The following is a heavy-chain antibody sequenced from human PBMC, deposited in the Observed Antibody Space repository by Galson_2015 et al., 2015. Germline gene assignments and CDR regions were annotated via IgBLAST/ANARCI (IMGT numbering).Heavy chain of an antibody. CDR2: IDWDDDK. Sequence: PALVKPTQPLTLTCTFSGFSLSTSGMCVSWIRQPPGKALEWLALIDWDDDKYYSTSLKTRLTISKDTSKNQVVLTMTNMDPVDTATYYCARILGYSSGWYYFDYWGQGTLVTVSS. CDR3: ARILGYSSGWYYFDY. J-gene: IGHJ4*02. D-gene: IGHD6-19*01. CDR1: GFSLSTSGMC. V-gene: IGHV2-70*01.